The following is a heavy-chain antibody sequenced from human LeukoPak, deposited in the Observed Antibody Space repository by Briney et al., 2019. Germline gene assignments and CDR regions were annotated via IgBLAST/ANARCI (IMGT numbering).Heavy chain of an antibody. CDR3: ARDPGYCSSTSCHSYYYGMDV. CDR2: IPYDGSNK. J-gene: IGHJ6*02. V-gene: IGHV3-30-3*01. CDR1: GFTFSSYA. Sequence: GGSLRLSCAASGFTFSSYAMHWVRQAPGKGLEWVAVIPYDGSNKYYADSVKGRFTISRDNSKNTLYLQMNSLRAEDTAVYYCARDPGYCSSTSCHSYYYGMDVWGQGTTVTVPS. D-gene: IGHD2-2*01.